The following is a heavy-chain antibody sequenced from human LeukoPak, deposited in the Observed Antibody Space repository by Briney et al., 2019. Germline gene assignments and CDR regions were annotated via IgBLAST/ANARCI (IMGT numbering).Heavy chain of an antibody. CDR1: GFTVSSNF. V-gene: IGHV3-23*01. D-gene: IGHD5-18*01. Sequence: PGGSLRLSCAVSGFTVSSNFMSWVRQAPGKGLEWVSAISGSGGSTYYADSVKGRFTISRDNSKNTLYLQMNSLRAEDTAVYYCAKGTAMAHFDYWGQGTLVTVSS. CDR2: ISGSGGST. J-gene: IGHJ4*02. CDR3: AKGTAMAHFDY.